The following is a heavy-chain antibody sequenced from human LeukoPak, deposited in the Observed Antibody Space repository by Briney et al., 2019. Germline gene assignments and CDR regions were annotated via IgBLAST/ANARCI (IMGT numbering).Heavy chain of an antibody. Sequence: ASVKVSCKASGYTFTSCYMHWVRQAPGQGLEWMGIINPSGGSTSYAQKFQGRVTMTRDTSTSTVYMELSSLRSEDTAVYYCARDSGDSSGSTYFDYWGQGTLVTVSS. CDR1: GYTFTSCY. CDR2: INPSGGST. V-gene: IGHV1-46*01. J-gene: IGHJ4*02. D-gene: IGHD3-22*01. CDR3: ARDSGDSSGSTYFDY.